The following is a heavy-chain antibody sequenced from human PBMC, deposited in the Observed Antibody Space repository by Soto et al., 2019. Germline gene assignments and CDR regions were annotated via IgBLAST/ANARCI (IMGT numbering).Heavy chain of an antibody. J-gene: IGHJ5*02. Sequence: SETLSLTCTVSVGSISGHYWSWIRQPAGKGLEWIGRIYRSGSANFNPSLKSRVTMSVDTSKNQFSLNLRSVTAADTAVYFCARDSQIWFDPWGQGALVTVSS. CDR1: VGSISGHY. CDR2: IYRSGSA. V-gene: IGHV4-4*07. CDR3: ARDSQIWFDP.